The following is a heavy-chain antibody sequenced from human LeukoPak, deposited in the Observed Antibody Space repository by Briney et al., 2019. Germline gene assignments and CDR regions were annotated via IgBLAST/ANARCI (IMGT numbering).Heavy chain of an antibody. CDR3: ARWIQMYGAFDI. J-gene: IGHJ3*02. V-gene: IGHV4-34*01. CDR1: GGSFRGYY. Sequence: SETLSLTCAVYGGSFRGYYWSWIRQPPGKGLEWIGEINHSGSTNYNPSLKSRVTISVDTSKNQFSLKLSSVTAADTAVYYCARWIQMYGAFDIWGQGTMVTVSS. CDR2: INHSGST. D-gene: IGHD5-18*01.